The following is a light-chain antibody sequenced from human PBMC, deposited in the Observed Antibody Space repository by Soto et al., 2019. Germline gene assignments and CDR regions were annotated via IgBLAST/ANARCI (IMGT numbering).Light chain of an antibody. J-gene: IGLJ2*01. Sequence: QSVLTQPPSASGSPGQSVTISCTGTSSDVGGYNYVSWYQQHPGKAPKLMIYEVIKRPSGVPDRFSGSKSGNTASLTVTGLQAEDEADYYCSSSAGSNNLRVFGGGTQVTVL. CDR3: SSSAGSNNLRV. CDR2: EVI. CDR1: SSDVGGYNY. V-gene: IGLV2-8*01.